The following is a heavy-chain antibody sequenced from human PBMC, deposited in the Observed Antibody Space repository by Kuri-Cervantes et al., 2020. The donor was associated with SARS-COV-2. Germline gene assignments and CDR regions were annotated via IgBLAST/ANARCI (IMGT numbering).Heavy chain of an antibody. CDR2: IIPIFGTA. CDR3: ARARNGNYLNEPDY. CDR1: GYTFTSYA. V-gene: IGHV1-69*13. Sequence: SVKVSCKASGYTFTSYAISWVRQAPGQGLEWMGGIIPIFGTANYAQKFQGRVTITADESTSTAYMEPSSLRSEDTAVYYCARARNGNYLNEPDYWGQGTLVTVSS. D-gene: IGHD4-17*01. J-gene: IGHJ4*02.